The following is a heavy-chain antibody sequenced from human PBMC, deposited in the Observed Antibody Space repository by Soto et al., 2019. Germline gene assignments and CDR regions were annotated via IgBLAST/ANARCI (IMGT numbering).Heavy chain of an antibody. J-gene: IGHJ5*01. CDR3: ARVNYQVPAAAIPGGNWFDS. Sequence: ASVKVSCKASGYTFTTYDISWVRQAPGQGLEWMGRINAYNGDTHYAEKLQGRVTMTTDTSTSTAYMELRSLRSDDTAVYYCARVNYQVPAAAIPGGNWFDSWGQGTLVTVSS. V-gene: IGHV1-18*01. CDR1: GYTFTTYD. CDR2: INAYNGDT. D-gene: IGHD2-2*02.